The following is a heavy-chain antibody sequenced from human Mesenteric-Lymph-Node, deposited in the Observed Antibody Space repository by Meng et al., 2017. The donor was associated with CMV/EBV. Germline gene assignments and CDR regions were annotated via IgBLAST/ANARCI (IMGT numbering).Heavy chain of an antibody. J-gene: IGHJ6*02. Sequence: MHWVRQAPGQRLEWMGWINAGNGNTKYSQKFQGRVTITRDTSESTAYMELSSLRSEDTAVYYCARDYFSDYYGSGSYRPIYYGMDVWGQGTTVTVSS. D-gene: IGHD3-10*01. CDR3: ARDYFSDYYGSGSYRPIYYGMDV. CDR2: INAGNGNT. V-gene: IGHV1-3*01.